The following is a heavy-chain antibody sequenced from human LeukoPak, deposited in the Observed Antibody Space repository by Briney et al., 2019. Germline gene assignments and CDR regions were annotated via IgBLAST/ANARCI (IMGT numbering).Heavy chain of an antibody. CDR2: IYYSGST. J-gene: IGHJ4*02. D-gene: IGHD4-23*01. CDR3: ARVSRGNSVGGDY. V-gene: IGHV4-38-2*02. CDR1: GYSISSGYY. Sequence: NPSETLSLTCTVSGYSISSGYYWGWIRQPPGKGLEWIGSIYYSGSTYYNPPLKSRVTISVDTSKNQFSLKLSSVTAADTAVYYCARVSRGNSVGGDYWGQGTLVTVSS.